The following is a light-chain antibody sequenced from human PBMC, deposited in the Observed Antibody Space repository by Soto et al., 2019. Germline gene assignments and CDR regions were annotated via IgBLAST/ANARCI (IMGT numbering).Light chain of an antibody. V-gene: IGKV1-39*01. J-gene: IGKJ2*01. CDR3: QRSYSTPT. CDR2: AAS. CDR1: QSFSSY. Sequence: DIQMTQSPSSLSASVGDRVTITCRASQSFSSYLNWYQQKPGKAPKLLIYAASSLQSGVPSRFSGSGSGTDFTLTISSLQPEDFATYYCQRSYSTPTFGQGTKLEIK.